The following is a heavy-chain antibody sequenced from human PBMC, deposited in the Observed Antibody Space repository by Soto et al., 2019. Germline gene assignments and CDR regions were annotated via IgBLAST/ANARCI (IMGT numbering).Heavy chain of an antibody. J-gene: IGHJ4*02. V-gene: IGHV1-18*01. D-gene: IGHD1-1*01. CDR1: GYTFTNYG. CDR2: ISAYDGST. Sequence: ASVKVSCKASGYTFTNYGFSLVRQAPGQGLEWMAWISAYDGSTNCAQKFQGRVTMTMDTSTSTAYMELRSLMSDDTAVYYCVRDERRSWDNSYFELWGQGTQVTVSS. CDR3: VRDERRSWDNSYFEL.